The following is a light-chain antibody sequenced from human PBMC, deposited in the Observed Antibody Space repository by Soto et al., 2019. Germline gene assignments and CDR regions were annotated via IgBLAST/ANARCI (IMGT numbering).Light chain of an antibody. CDR2: KAS. V-gene: IGKV1-5*03. Sequence: DIQMTQSPSTLSASVGDRVTITCRASQSINSWLAWYQQKPGKAPKLLIYKASSLESGVPSRFSGSAYGTEFTLTISSLQPDDFATYYCQQYNRHWTFGQGTKVEIK. J-gene: IGKJ1*01. CDR3: QQYNRHWT. CDR1: QSINSW.